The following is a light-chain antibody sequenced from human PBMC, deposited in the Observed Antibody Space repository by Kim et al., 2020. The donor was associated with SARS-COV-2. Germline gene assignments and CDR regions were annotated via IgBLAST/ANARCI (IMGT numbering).Light chain of an antibody. Sequence: DIQMTQSPSSLSASIGDRVTITCRASQGITNYLAWYQQKPVKVPMLLIYVASALQSGVPSRFSGSGSATDFTLTISNLQPEDVATYYCQKYNSVPLTFGGGTKVDIK. V-gene: IGKV1-27*01. CDR1: QGITNY. J-gene: IGKJ4*01. CDR2: VAS. CDR3: QKYNSVPLT.